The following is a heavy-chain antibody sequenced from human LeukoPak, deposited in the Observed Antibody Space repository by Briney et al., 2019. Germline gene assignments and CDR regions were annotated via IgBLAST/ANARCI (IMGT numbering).Heavy chain of an antibody. J-gene: IGHJ6*02. Sequence: GGSLRLSCAASGFTFSSYAMSWVRQARGKGLEWVSAISGSGGSTYYADSVKGRFTISRDNSKNTLYLQMNSLRAEDTAVYYCAKDLLGSSAPRYYYYYGMDVWGQGTTVTVSS. CDR3: AKDLLGSSAPRYYYYYGMDV. CDR2: ISGSGGST. CDR1: GFTFSSYA. D-gene: IGHD6-19*01. V-gene: IGHV3-23*01.